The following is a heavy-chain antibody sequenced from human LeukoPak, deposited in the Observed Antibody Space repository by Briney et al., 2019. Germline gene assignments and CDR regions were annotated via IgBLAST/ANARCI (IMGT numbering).Heavy chain of an antibody. CDR2: IWYDGSNK. CDR1: GFTFSSYG. V-gene: IGHV3-33*01. Sequence: GRSLRLSCAASGFTFSSYGMHWVRQAPGKGLEWVAVIWYDGSNKYYADSVEGRFTISRDNSKNTLYLQMNSLRAEDTAVYYCAREQYSSSSGDAFDIWGQGTMVTVSS. D-gene: IGHD6-6*01. CDR3: AREQYSSSSGDAFDI. J-gene: IGHJ3*02.